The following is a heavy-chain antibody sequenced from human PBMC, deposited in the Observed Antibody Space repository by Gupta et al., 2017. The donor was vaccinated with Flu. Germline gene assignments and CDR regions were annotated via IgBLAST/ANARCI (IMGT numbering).Heavy chain of an antibody. Sequence: QVQLQESGPGLVKPSQTLSLTCTVPGGSISSGSYYWSWIRQPAGKGLEWIGRIYTSGSTNYNPSLKSRVTISVDTSKNQFSLKLSSVTAADTAVYYCASWDPIVLIGFWGQGTLVTVSS. CDR1: GGSISSGSYY. CDR3: ASWDPIVLIGF. CDR2: IYTSGST. V-gene: IGHV4-61*02. D-gene: IGHD2-8*01. J-gene: IGHJ4*02.